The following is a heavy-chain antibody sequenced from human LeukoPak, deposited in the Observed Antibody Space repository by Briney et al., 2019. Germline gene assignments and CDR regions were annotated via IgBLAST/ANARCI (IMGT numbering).Heavy chain of an antibody. CDR2: IIPIFGTA. Sequence: SVKVSCKASGGTFSSYAISWVRQAPGQGLEWMGGIIPIFGTANYAQKFQGRVTITADESTSTAYMELSSLRSKDTAVYYCARGESYSPHDAFDIWGQGTMVTVSS. J-gene: IGHJ3*02. CDR1: GGTFSSYA. D-gene: IGHD1-26*01. V-gene: IGHV1-69*13. CDR3: ARGESYSPHDAFDI.